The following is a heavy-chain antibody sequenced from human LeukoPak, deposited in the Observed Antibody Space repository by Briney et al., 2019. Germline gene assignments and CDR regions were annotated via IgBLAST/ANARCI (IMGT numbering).Heavy chain of an antibody. J-gene: IGHJ4*02. CDR2: INSDGSST. D-gene: IGHD5-12*01. Sequence: GGSLRLSCAASGFTFSSYWMHWVRQAPGKGLVWVSRINSDGSSTSYADSVKGRFTISRDNAKNTLYLQMNSLRAEDTAVYYCASDELRGYSGYDSSDLDYWGQGTLVTVSS. CDR1: GFTFSSYW. V-gene: IGHV3-74*01. CDR3: ASDELRGYSGYDSSDLDY.